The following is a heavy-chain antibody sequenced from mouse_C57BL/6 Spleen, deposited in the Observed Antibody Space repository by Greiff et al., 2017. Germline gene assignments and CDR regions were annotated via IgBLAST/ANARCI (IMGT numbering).Heavy chain of an antibody. CDR1: GYTFTSYW. CDR2: IDPSDSDT. Sequence: QVQLQQPGAELVRPGSSVKLSCKASGYTFTSYWMHWVKQRPIQGLEWIGNIDPSDSDTHYNQKFKDKATLTVDKSSSTAYMQLSSLTSEDSAVYYCARSPFDWGQGTTLTVSS. CDR3: ARSPFD. J-gene: IGHJ2*01. V-gene: IGHV1-52*01.